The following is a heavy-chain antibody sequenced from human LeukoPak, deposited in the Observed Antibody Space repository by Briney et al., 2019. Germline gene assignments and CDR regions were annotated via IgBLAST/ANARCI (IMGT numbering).Heavy chain of an antibody. D-gene: IGHD1/OR15-1a*01. V-gene: IGHV4-4*07. J-gene: IGHJ4*02. CDR2: IYNDGST. Sequence: SETLSLTCTVSGGSIRSYYWSWIRQPAGKGPEWIGRIYNDGSTNYNPSLKSRGTMSVDTSKNQFSLKLSSVTAADTAVYYCAKTKGYFDYWGQGTLVTVSS. CDR1: GGSIRSYY. CDR3: AKTKGYFDY.